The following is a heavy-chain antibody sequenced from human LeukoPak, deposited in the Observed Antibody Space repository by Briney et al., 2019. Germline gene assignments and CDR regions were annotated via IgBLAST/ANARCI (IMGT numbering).Heavy chain of an antibody. V-gene: IGHV4-4*02. J-gene: IGHJ4*02. CDR1: GFTFSSYG. D-gene: IGHD1-26*01. CDR2: IFHSGST. CDR3: ASYRGSYTRVFDY. Sequence: PGRSLRLSCAASGFTFSSYGIHWVRQPPGKGLEWIGEIFHSGSTNYNPSLKSRVTVSVDKSKNRFSLKLSSVTAADTAVYYCASYRGSYTRVFDYWGQGTLVTVSS.